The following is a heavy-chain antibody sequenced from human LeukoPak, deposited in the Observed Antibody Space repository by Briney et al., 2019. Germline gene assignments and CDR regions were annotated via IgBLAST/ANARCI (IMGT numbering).Heavy chain of an antibody. CDR1: GGSISSGSYY. J-gene: IGHJ3*02. D-gene: IGHD2-8*01. V-gene: IGHV4-61*02. CDR2: IYTSGST. CDR3: ARERMTGDAFDI. Sequence: PSQTLSLTCTVSGGSISSGSYYWRWIRQPAGKGLEWIGRIYTSGSTNYNPSLKSRVTISVDTSKNQFSLKLSSVTAADTAVYYCARERMTGDAFDIWGQGTMVTVSS.